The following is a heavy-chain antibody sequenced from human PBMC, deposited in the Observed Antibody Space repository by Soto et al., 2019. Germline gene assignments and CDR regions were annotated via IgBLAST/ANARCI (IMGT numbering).Heavy chain of an antibody. Sequence: GGSLRLSCAASGFTFSSYWMSWVRQAPGKGLEWVANIKQDGSEKYYVDSVKGRFTISRDNAKNSLYLQMNSLRAEDTAVYYCAKDQCSGGSCRRYFDYWGQGTLVTVSS. CDR2: IKQDGSEK. CDR3: AKDQCSGGSCRRYFDY. D-gene: IGHD2-15*01. V-gene: IGHV3-7*03. CDR1: GFTFSSYW. J-gene: IGHJ4*02.